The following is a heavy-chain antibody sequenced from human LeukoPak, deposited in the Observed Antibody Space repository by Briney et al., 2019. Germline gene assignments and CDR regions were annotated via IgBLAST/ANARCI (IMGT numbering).Heavy chain of an antibody. J-gene: IGHJ6*02. D-gene: IGHD5-18*01. CDR1: GGSITNDY. CDR3: ASTTRGYSYGSRYYYYGMDV. CDR2: IYYSGST. V-gene: IGHV4-59*01. Sequence: SETLSLTCTVSGGSITNDYWSWIRQPPGKGLEWIGYIYYSGSTNYNPSLKSRVTISVDTSKNQFSLKLSSVTAADTAVYYCASTTRGYSYGSRYYYYGMDVWGQGTTVTVSS.